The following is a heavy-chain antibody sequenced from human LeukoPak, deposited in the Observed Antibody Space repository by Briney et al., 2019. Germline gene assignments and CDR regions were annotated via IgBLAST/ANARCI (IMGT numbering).Heavy chain of an antibody. V-gene: IGHV3-7*01. CDR2: IKQDGSEK. D-gene: IGHD2-15*01. J-gene: IGHJ4*02. Sequence: GGSLRLSCAASGFTFSSYWMSRVRQAPGKGLEWVANIKQDGSEKYYVDSVKGRFTISRDNAKNSLYLQMNSLRAEDTAVYYCARVAQWWLRYYFDYWGQGTLVTVSS. CDR3: ARVAQWWLRYYFDY. CDR1: GFTFSSYW.